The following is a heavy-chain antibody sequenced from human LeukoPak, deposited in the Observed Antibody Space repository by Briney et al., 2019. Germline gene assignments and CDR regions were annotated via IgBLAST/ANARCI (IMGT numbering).Heavy chain of an antibody. D-gene: IGHD1-1*01. J-gene: IGHJ4*02. V-gene: IGHV4-34*01. CDR3: ARFIATTGTFYFDY. CDR1: SGSFSSYY. Sequence: SETLSLTCAVYSGSFSSYYWSWIRQPPGKGLEWIGEINRSGTTNYNPSLRSRVTMSVDTSKNQFSLKLSSVTAADTAVYYCARFIATTGTFYFDYWGLGTLVTVSS. CDR2: INRSGTT.